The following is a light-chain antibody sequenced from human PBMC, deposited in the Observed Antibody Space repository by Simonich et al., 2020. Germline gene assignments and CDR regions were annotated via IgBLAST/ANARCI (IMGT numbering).Light chain of an antibody. CDR2: KDS. V-gene: IGLV3-27*01. CDR3: YSAADNNLRV. Sequence: SYELTQPSSVSVSPGQTARITCSGDVLAKKYARWFQQKPGQAPVLVIYKDSERPSGIPARFSGSSSGTTVTLTISGSQVEDEADYYCYSAADNNLRVFGGGTKLTVL. CDR1: VLAKKY. J-gene: IGLJ3*02.